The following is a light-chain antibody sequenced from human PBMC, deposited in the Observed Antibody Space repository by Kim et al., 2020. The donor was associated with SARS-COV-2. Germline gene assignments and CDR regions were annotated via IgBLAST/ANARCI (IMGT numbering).Light chain of an antibody. CDR1: QRHLNSNGKNY. CDR2: LGS. J-gene: IGKJ4*01. Sequence: EPAHSTGRASQRHLNSNGKNYLDWYLQKPEKSPQLLIYLGSNRAYGVHDRFSGRGSGTDFTLKISRVEAEDVGVYYCMQDLQTPHTFGGGTKLEI. CDR3: MQDLQTPHT. V-gene: IGKV2-28*01.